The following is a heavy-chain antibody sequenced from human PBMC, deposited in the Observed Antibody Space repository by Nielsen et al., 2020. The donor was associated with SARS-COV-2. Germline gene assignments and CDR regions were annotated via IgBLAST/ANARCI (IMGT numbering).Heavy chain of an antibody. J-gene: IGHJ6*02. V-gene: IGHV3-30-3*01. CDR3: AKDICSGWCCYGMDV. D-gene: IGHD6-19*01. CDR1: GFTFSSYA. Sequence: GESLKISCAASGFTFSSYAMHWVRQAPGKGLEWVAVISYDGSNKYYADSVKGRFTISRDNAKNSLYLQMNSLRAEDTALYYCAKDICSGWCCYGMDVWGQGTTVTVSS. CDR2: ISYDGSNK.